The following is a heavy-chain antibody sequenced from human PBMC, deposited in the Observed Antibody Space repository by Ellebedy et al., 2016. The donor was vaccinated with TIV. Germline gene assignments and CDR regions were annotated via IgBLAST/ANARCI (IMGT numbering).Heavy chain of an antibody. CDR2: ISGSGGST. V-gene: IGHV3-23*01. J-gene: IGHJ4*02. CDR1: GFTFSSYA. Sequence: GGSLRLSXAASGFTFSSYAMSWVRQAPGKGLEWVSAISGSGGSTYYADSVKGRFTISRDNSKNTLYLQMNSLRAEDTAVYYCAKEGAIFGVVTGIDYWGQGTLVTVSS. D-gene: IGHD3-3*01. CDR3: AKEGAIFGVVTGIDY.